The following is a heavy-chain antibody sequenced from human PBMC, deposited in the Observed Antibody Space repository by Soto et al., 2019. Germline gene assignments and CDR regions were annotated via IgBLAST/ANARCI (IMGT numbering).Heavy chain of an antibody. Sequence: EVKLVESGGDLVQPGGSLRLSCAASGFTFSTYSMNWVRQAPGKGLEWVSYISSRSYTIYYVDSVKGRFNISRDNAKNSLYLQMNSLRDEDTAVYYCARGGSSSDNGMDVWGQGTTVTVSS. CDR2: ISSRSYTI. CDR1: GFTFSTYS. V-gene: IGHV3-48*02. J-gene: IGHJ6*02. CDR3: ARGGSSSDNGMDV. D-gene: IGHD6-6*01.